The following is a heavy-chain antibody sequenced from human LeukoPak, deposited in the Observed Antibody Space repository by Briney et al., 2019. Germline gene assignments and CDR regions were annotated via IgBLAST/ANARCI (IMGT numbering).Heavy chain of an antibody. CDR2: IYHSGST. D-gene: IGHD3-22*01. Sequence: SETLSLTCAVSGYSISSDNYWVWIRQPPGPGLEWTGGIYHSGSTYYNPSLKSRVTMSVDTSKNQFSLKLSSVTAADTAVYYCARAPRDSSSSNYMRRFGYWGQGTLVTVSS. V-gene: IGHV4-38-2*01. CDR3: ARAPRDSSSSNYMRRFGY. CDR1: GYSISSDNY. J-gene: IGHJ4*02.